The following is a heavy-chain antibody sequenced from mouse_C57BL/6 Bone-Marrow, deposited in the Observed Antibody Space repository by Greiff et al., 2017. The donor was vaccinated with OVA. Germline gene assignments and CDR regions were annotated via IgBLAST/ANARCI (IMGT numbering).Heavy chain of an antibody. CDR1: GFNIKNTY. V-gene: IGHV14-3*01. CDR2: IDPANGNT. D-gene: IGHD1-1*01. CDR3: VVYYGSSYGFAY. J-gene: IGHJ3*01. Sequence: EVKLVESVAELVRPGASVKLSCTASGFNIKNTYMHWVKQRPEQGLAWIGRIDPANGNTKYAPKFQGKATITADTSSNTAYLQLSSLTSEDTAIYYCVVYYGSSYGFAYWGQGTLVTVSA.